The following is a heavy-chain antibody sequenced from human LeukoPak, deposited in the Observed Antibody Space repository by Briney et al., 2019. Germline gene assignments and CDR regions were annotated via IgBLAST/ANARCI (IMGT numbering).Heavy chain of an antibody. J-gene: IGHJ4*02. D-gene: IGHD3-10*01. CDR1: GGTFSSYA. Sequence: SVKVSCKASGGTFSSYAISWVRQAPGQGLEWMGGIIPIFGTANYAQKFQGRVTITADESTSTAYMELGSLRSEDTAVYYCARDLVYYGSGSYFYFDYWGQGTLVTVSS. V-gene: IGHV1-69*13. CDR3: ARDLVYYGSGSYFYFDY. CDR2: IIPIFGTA.